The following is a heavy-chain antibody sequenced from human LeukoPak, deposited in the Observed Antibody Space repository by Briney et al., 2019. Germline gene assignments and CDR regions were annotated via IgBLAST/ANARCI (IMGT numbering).Heavy chain of an antibody. CDR3: ARRVAAAGTGDWFDP. Sequence: SETLSLTCAVYGGSFSGYYWSWIRQPPGKGLEWIGYIYYSGSTNYNPSLKSRVTISVDTSKNQFSLKLSSVTAADTAVYYCARRVAAAGTGDWFDPWGQGTLVTVSS. V-gene: IGHV4-59*08. CDR2: IYYSGST. CDR1: GGSFSGYY. D-gene: IGHD6-13*01. J-gene: IGHJ5*02.